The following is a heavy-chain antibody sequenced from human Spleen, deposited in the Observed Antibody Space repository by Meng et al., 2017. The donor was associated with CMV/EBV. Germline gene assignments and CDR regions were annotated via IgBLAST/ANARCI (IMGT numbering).Heavy chain of an antibody. D-gene: IGHD6-19*01. Sequence: KVSCKTSGYNFISYWIAWVRQKPGKGLEWMGIIYPGDSDTRYSPSFQGQVTISADKSITTAYLQWSSLRASDTAIYYCARQYSSHFDYWGQGTLVTVSS. CDR2: IYPGDSDT. J-gene: IGHJ4*02. V-gene: IGHV5-51*01. CDR3: ARQYSSHFDY. CDR1: GYNFISYW.